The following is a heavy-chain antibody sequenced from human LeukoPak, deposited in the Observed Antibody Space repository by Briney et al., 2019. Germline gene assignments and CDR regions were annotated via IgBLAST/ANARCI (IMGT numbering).Heavy chain of an antibody. Sequence: SVKVSCKASGGSFTSYTFTWVRQAPGQGLEWVGRIIPTIGTTNYAQNFQGRVTITADKSTRTVYMELSRLGSEDTAVYYCARIPSIVYVPSTAYYYMDVWGTGTAVTVSS. CDR1: GGSFTSYT. CDR2: IIPTIGTT. J-gene: IGHJ6*03. V-gene: IGHV1-69*08. D-gene: IGHD2-21*01. CDR3: ARIPSIVYVPSTAYYYMDV.